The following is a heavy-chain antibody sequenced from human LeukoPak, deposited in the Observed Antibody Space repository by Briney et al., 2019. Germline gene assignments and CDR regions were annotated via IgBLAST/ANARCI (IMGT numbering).Heavy chain of an antibody. J-gene: IGHJ1*01. V-gene: IGHV3-23*01. CDR2: ISGSGGST. CDR1: GFTFSSYG. Sequence: PGGSLRLSCAASGFTFSSYGMHWVRQAPGKGLEWVSAISGSGGSTYYADSVKGRFTISRDNSKNTLYLQMNSLRAEDTAVYYCAKDREGYYDSSGYYIAEYFQHWGQGTLVTVSS. CDR3: AKDREGYYDSSGYYIAEYFQH. D-gene: IGHD3-22*01.